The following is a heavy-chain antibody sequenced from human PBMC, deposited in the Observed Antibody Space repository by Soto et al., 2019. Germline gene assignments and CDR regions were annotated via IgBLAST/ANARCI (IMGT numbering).Heavy chain of an antibody. V-gene: IGHV5-51*01. D-gene: IGHD6-19*01. Sequence: GAEVKQPGESLKISCKGSGFTFTNYWIGWVRQMPGQGLEWMGISYLGGSDTRYRPSLQGQVTISADKSLTTAYLHWSSLRASDTAMYYCSIALSGTYYFDYWGQGTLVTVSS. J-gene: IGHJ4*02. CDR2: SYLGGSDT. CDR3: SIALSGTYYFDY. CDR1: GFTFTNYW.